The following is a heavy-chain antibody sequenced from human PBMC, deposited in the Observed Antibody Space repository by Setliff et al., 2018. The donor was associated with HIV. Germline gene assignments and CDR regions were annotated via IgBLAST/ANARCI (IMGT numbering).Heavy chain of an antibody. J-gene: IGHJ6*03. V-gene: IGHV4-38-2*02. D-gene: IGHD4-17*01. Sequence: SETLSLTCTLSGDSVTTPYYWGWIRQPPGKGLEWVGSIYHSGATYFTPSLKSRVTLSVDTSKNQFFLRLTSVSATDTGLYFCARHSPVTTEDYMDVWGKGTTVTVSS. CDR2: IYHSGAT. CDR1: GDSVTTPYY. CDR3: ARHSPVTTEDYMDV.